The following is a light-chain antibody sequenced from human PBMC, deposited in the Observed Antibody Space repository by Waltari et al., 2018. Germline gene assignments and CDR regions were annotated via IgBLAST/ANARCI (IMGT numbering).Light chain of an antibody. Sequence: DIVMTQSPDSLAVSLGERATINCKSSQSVLSSSNNQNYLGWYQQEPGQPPKLLISWASTREFGVPDRFSGSGSGTDFTLTISSLQAEDVAVYYCQQCYSSPYTFGQGTKLEIK. CDR3: QQCYSSPYT. J-gene: IGKJ2*01. CDR2: WAS. V-gene: IGKV4-1*01. CDR1: QSVLSSSNNQNY.